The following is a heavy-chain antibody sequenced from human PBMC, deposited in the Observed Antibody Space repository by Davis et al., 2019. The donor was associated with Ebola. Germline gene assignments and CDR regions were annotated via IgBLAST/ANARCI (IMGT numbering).Heavy chain of an antibody. CDR2: IKTDGSEE. CDR3: ARSTVMDY. V-gene: IGHV3-7*01. Sequence: GESLKISCAASGFTFSTYWMSWVRQAPGKGLEWVANIKTDGSEEHYVDSVKGRFTISRDNSKNTLYLQMNSLRAEDTAVYYCARSTVMDYWGQGTLVTVSS. CDR1: GFTFSTYW. D-gene: IGHD4-17*01. J-gene: IGHJ4*02.